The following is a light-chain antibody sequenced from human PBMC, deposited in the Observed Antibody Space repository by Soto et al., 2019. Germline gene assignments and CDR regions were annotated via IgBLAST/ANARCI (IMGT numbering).Light chain of an antibody. J-gene: IGKJ1*01. CDR1: QSVNSNY. CDR3: QQYGRSPRT. V-gene: IGKV3-20*01. CDR2: GAS. Sequence: ETVLKQSPGTLSLSPGERATLSCRASQSVNSNYLAWYQQKPGQAPRLLIYGASSRATGIPDRFSGSGSGSDFILTISRQEPDDFAVYYCQQYGRSPRTFGQGTKVEIK.